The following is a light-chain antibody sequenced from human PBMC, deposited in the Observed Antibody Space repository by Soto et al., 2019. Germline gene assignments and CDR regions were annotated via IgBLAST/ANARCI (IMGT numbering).Light chain of an antibody. Sequence: EIVMTQSPAPLSVSPGERAALSCRASQSVSSNLAWYQQNPGQAPRLLIYGASTRATGIPARFSGSGSGTEFTLTISSLQSEDFAVYYCQQYNNWPSITFGQGTRLEIK. CDR1: QSVSSN. J-gene: IGKJ5*01. CDR2: GAS. V-gene: IGKV3-15*01. CDR3: QQYNNWPSIT.